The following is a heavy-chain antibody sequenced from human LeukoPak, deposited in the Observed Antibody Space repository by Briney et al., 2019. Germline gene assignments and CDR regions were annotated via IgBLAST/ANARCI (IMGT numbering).Heavy chain of an antibody. CDR3: ARGSTTYYYGSGSYKIFDY. Sequence: ASVKVSCKASGYTFTGYYMHWVRQAPGQGLEWMGWINPNSGGTNYAQKFQGRVNMTRDTSISTAYMELSRLRSDDTAVYYCARGSTTYYYGSGSYKIFDYWGQGTLVTVSS. V-gene: IGHV1-2*02. J-gene: IGHJ4*02. CDR2: INPNSGGT. D-gene: IGHD3-10*01. CDR1: GYTFTGYY.